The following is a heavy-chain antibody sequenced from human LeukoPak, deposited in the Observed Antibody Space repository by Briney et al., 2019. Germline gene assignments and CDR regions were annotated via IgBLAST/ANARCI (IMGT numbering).Heavy chain of an antibody. V-gene: IGHV4-34*01. Sequence: PSETLSLTCAVYGGSFSGYYWSWIRQPPGKGLEWIGEINHSGSTNYNPSLKSRVTISVDTSKNQFSLKLSSVTAADTAVYYCARGGGARPGYSSSWNDYWGQGTLVTVSS. D-gene: IGHD6-13*01. J-gene: IGHJ4*02. CDR1: GGSFSGYY. CDR2: INHSGST. CDR3: ARGGGARPGYSSSWNDY.